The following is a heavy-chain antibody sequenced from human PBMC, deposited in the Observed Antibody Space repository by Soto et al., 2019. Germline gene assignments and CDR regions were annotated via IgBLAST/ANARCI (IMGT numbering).Heavy chain of an antibody. CDR2: INDSGST. Sequence: QVQLQQWGAGLLKPSETLSLTCAVYGGSLSGFYWSWIRQPPGKGLEWIGAINDSGSTNYNPSLKSRVTISVDTSKNQFSLHLISVTAADTAVYYCAKAGCDPWGQGTLVTVSS. CDR3: AKAGCDP. J-gene: IGHJ5*02. V-gene: IGHV4-34*01. CDR1: GGSLSGFY.